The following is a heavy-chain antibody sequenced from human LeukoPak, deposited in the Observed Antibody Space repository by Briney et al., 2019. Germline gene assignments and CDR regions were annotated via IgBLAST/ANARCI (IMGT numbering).Heavy chain of an antibody. CDR2: IIPIFGTA. CDR1: GGTFSSYA. J-gene: IGHJ4*02. Sequence: ASVKVSCKASGGTFSSYAISWVRQAPGQGLEWMGGIIPIFGTANYAQKFQGRVTITTDEPTSTAYMELSSLRSEDTAVYYCASPAIGYCSSTSCYYFDYWGQGTLVTVSS. CDR3: ASPAIGYCSSTSCYYFDY. D-gene: IGHD2-2*01. V-gene: IGHV1-69*05.